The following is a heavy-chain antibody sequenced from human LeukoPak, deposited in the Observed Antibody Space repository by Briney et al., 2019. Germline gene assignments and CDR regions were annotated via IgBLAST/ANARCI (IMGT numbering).Heavy chain of an antibody. D-gene: IGHD3-10*01. CDR3: ARDVPYGSGNDY. CDR2: IYYSGST. V-gene: IGHV4-31*03. CDR1: GGSISSGGYY. Sequence: PSETLSLTCTVSGGSISSGGYYWSWIRQHPGKGLEWIGYIYYSGSTYYNPSLKSRVTISVDTSKNQFSLKLSSVTAAGTAVYYCARDVPYGSGNDYWGQGTLVTVSS. J-gene: IGHJ4*02.